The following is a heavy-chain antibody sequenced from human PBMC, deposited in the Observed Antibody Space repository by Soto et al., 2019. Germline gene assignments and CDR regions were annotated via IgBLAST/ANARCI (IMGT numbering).Heavy chain of an antibody. CDR3: ARVGFRYYDSSGYYGNWFDP. Sequence: PGGSLRLSCAASGFTFSSYWMHWARQAPGKGLVWVSRINSDGSSTSYADSVKGRFTISRDNAKNTLYLQMNSLRAEDTAVYYCARVGFRYYDSSGYYGNWFDPWGQGTLVTVSS. J-gene: IGHJ5*02. CDR1: GFTFSSYW. CDR2: INSDGSST. V-gene: IGHV3-74*01. D-gene: IGHD3-22*01.